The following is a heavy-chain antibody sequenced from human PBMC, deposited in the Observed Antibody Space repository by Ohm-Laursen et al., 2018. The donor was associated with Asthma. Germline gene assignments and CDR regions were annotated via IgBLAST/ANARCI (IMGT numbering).Heavy chain of an antibody. Sequence: SLRLSCAASGFTFSSYAMHWVRQAPGKGLEWVAVISYDGSNKYYADSVKGRFTISRDNSKNTLYLQMNSLRAEDTAVYYCAKDMRDRASDYYYGMDVWGQGTTVTVSS. CDR2: ISYDGSNK. V-gene: IGHV3-30-3*01. J-gene: IGHJ6*02. CDR3: AKDMRDRASDYYYGMDV. CDR1: GFTFSSYA.